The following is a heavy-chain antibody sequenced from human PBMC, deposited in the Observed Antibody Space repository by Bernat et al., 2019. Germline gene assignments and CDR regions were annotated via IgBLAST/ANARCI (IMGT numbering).Heavy chain of an antibody. D-gene: IGHD5-18*01. V-gene: IGHV3-30-3*01. CDR2: ISYDGSNK. J-gene: IGHJ6*02. CDR1: GFTFSSYA. Sequence: QVQLVESGGGVVQPGRSLRLSCAASGFTFSSYAMHWVRQAPGKGLEWVAVISYDGSNKYYADSVKGRFTISRDNSKNTLYLQMNSLRAEGTAVYYCARGSHRPTWIQDYYYGMDVWGQGTTVTVSS. CDR3: ARGSHRPTWIQDYYYGMDV.